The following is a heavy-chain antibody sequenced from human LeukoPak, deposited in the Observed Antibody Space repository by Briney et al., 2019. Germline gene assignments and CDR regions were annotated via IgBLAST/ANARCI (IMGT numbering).Heavy chain of an antibody. CDR1: GGSFSGYY. D-gene: IGHD5-18*01. CDR2: INHSGST. CDR3: ASQAMDAGTFDY. Sequence: SETLSLTCAVYGGSFSGYYWSWIRQPPGKGLEWIGEINHSGSTNYNPSLKSRVTISVDTSKNQFSLKLSSVTAADTAVYYCASQAMDAGTFDYWGQGTLVTVSS. J-gene: IGHJ4*02. V-gene: IGHV4-34*01.